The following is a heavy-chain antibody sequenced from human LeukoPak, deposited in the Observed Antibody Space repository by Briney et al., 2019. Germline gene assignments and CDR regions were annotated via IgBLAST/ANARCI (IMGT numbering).Heavy chain of an antibody. CDR2: ISGSGGST. D-gene: IGHD3-16*01. CDR3: AKDRVSPGFNWFDP. J-gene: IGHJ5*02. V-gene: IGHV3-23*01. Sequence: PGGSLRLSCAASGFTFSSYAMSWVRQAPGKGLEWVSAISGSGGSTYYADSVKGRFTISRDNSKNTLYLQMNSLGAEDSAVYYCAKDRVSPGFNWFDPWGQGTLVTVSS. CDR1: GFTFSSYA.